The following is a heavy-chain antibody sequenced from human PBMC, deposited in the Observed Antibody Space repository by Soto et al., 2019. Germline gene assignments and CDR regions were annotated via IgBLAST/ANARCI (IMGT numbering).Heavy chain of an antibody. Sequence: QVQLQESGPGLVKPSGTLSLTCAVSGGSISSSNWWSWVRQPPGKGLEWIGEIYHSGSTNYNPSLKSRLTISVDKSKNQFSLKLSSVTAADTAVYYCARKPGWLRAGTYGMDVWGQGTTVTVSS. CDR2: IYHSGST. J-gene: IGHJ6*02. D-gene: IGHD5-12*01. CDR3: ARKPGWLRAGTYGMDV. CDR1: GGSISSSNW. V-gene: IGHV4-4*02.